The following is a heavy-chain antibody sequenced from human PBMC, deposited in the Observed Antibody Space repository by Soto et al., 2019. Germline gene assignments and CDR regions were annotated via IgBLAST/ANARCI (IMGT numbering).Heavy chain of an antibody. D-gene: IGHD3-22*01. CDR3: ARATAARYYYDSSGYFDY. CDR2: IYYSGST. Sequence: TLSLTCTVSGGSISSGGYYWSWIRQHPGKGLEWIGYIYYSGSTYYNPSLKSRVTISVDTSKNQFSLKLSSVTAADTAVYYCARATAARYYYDSSGYFDYWGQGTLVTVSS. CDR1: GGSISSGGYY. J-gene: IGHJ4*02. V-gene: IGHV4-31*03.